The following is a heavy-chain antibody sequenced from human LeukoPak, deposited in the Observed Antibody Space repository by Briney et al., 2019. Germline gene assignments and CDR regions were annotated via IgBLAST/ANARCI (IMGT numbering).Heavy chain of an antibody. CDR1: GYSFTTYW. Sequence: GESLKISCETSGYSFTTYWIGWVRQRPGTGLEWVGAIYPDDSDTRYSPSFQGQVAISADRSIRTAYLKWNSLKASDTGMYYCARQRGASGTANWSDPWGQGTLVTDSS. J-gene: IGHJ5*02. CDR2: IYPDDSDT. CDR3: ARQRGASGTANWSDP. D-gene: IGHD3-10*01. V-gene: IGHV5-51*01.